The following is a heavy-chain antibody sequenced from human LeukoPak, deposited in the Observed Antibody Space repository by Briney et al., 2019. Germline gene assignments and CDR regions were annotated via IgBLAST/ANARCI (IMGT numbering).Heavy chain of an antibody. V-gene: IGHV3-30*18. D-gene: IGHD2-2*01. CDR3: AKVSQLMRAFDI. Sequence: GRSLRLSCAASGFTFSSYGMHWVRQAPGKGLEWVAVISYGGSNKYYADSVKGRFTISRDNSKNTLYLQMNSLRAEDTAVYYCAKVSQLMRAFDIWGQGTMVTVSS. CDR2: ISYGGSNK. J-gene: IGHJ3*02. CDR1: GFTFSSYG.